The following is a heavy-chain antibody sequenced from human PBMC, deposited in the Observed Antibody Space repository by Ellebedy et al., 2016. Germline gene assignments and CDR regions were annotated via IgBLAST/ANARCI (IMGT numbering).Heavy chain of an antibody. D-gene: IGHD3-3*01. CDR2: IYPGDSDT. Sequence: GESLKISCKGSGYSFTSYWIGWVRQMPGKGLEWMGIIYPGDSDTRYSPSFQGQVTISADKSISTAYLQWSSLKASDTAMYYCASRSGYYPSYYYYGMDVWGQGTTVTVSS. CDR1: GYSFTSYW. J-gene: IGHJ6*02. V-gene: IGHV5-51*01. CDR3: ASRSGYYPSYYYYGMDV.